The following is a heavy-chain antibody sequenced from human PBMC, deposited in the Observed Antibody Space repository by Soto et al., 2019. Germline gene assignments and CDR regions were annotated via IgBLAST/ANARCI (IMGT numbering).Heavy chain of an antibody. CDR1: GFTFSSYV. J-gene: IGHJ5*02. CDR3: ARSPVDTAMADNWFDP. D-gene: IGHD5-18*01. CDR2: IWYDGSNK. V-gene: IGHV3-33*01. Sequence: GGSLRLSCAASGFTFSSYVMHWVRQSPGKGLEWVAVIWYDGSNKYYADSVKGRFTISRDNSKNTLYLQMNSLRAEDTAVCYCARSPVDTAMADNWFDPWGQGTLVTVSS.